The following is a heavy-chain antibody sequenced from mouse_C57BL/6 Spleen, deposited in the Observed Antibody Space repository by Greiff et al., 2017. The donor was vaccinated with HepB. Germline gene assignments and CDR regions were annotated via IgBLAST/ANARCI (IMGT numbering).Heavy chain of an antibody. CDR1: GFNINNYY. D-gene: IGHD2-3*01. J-gene: IGHJ3*01. CDR2: IDPEDGET. CDR3: ARGGWLLPWFAY. V-gene: IGHV14-2*01. Sequence: EVKLVESGAELVKPGASVKLSCTASGFNINNYYMHWVKQSTEQGLEWIGRIDPEDGETKYAPKFQGKATITADTSSNTAYLQLSSLTSEDTAVYYCARGGWLLPWFAYWGQGTLVTVSA.